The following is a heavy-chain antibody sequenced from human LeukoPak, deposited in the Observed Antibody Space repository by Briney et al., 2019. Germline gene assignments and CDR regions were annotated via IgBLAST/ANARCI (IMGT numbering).Heavy chain of an antibody. Sequence: GGSLRLSCAASGFTFSSYAMHWVRQAPGKGLEWVAVISYDGSNKYYADSVKGRFTISRDNSKNTLYLQMNSLRAEDTAVYYCARSGRIAAAGNQPYYFDYWGQGTLVTVSS. J-gene: IGHJ4*02. V-gene: IGHV3-30-3*01. CDR1: GFTFSSYA. CDR2: ISYDGSNK. D-gene: IGHD6-13*01. CDR3: ARSGRIAAAGNQPYYFDY.